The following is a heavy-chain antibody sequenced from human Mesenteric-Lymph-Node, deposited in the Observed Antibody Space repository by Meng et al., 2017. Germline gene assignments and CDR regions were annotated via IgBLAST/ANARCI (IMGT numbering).Heavy chain of an antibody. D-gene: IGHD3-22*01. J-gene: IGHJ4*01. CDR2: ISGHNGNT. CDR3: ARVTMIGYFDY. Sequence: QVHLVQSGAEVTKLGASVKVSCKASDYIFTSYGLSWVRQAPGQGLEWMGWISGHNGNTKYAQQFQGRVTMTTDTSTSTAYMELRSLRADDTAVYYCARVTMIGYFDYWGQGTLVTVSS. V-gene: IGHV1-18*01. CDR1: DYIFTSYG.